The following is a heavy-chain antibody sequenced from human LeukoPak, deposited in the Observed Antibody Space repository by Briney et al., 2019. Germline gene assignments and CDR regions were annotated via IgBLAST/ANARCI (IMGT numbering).Heavy chain of an antibody. D-gene: IGHD3-22*01. V-gene: IGHV4-59*01. CDR2: IYDSGST. J-gene: IGHJ4*02. CDR1: GGSISSYS. CDR3: ARVIYHYDSSGYYTYYFDY. Sequence: SETLSLTCAVSGGSISSYSWSWIRQPPGKGLEWIGYIYDSGSTNYNPSLKSRVTISVATSKNQFSLKLSSVTAADTAVYYCARVIYHYDSSGYYTYYFDYWGQGTLVTVSS.